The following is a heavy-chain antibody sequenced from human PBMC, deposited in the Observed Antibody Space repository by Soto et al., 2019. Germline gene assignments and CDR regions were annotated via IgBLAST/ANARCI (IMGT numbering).Heavy chain of an antibody. CDR3: ARDGYYDN. CDR2: ISGDNGNT. D-gene: IGHD5-18*01. CDR1: GYSFTTYG. J-gene: IGHJ3*02. V-gene: IGHV1-18*01. Sequence: QVQLVQSGPEVKKPGASVKVSCKASGYSFTTYGIAWVRQAPGQGLEWMGWISGDNGNTNYAQKLQGRVTMTTDISTSTAYLELRSLGSDDTAVYYCARDGYYDNWGQETMVIVSS.